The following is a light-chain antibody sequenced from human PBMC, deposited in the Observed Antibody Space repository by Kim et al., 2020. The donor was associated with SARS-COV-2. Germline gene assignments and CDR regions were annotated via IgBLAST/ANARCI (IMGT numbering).Light chain of an antibody. J-gene: IGKJ2*03. CDR2: WAS. Sequence: RATLNCKSNQTVLYNSNNQNYLAWYQQKPGQAPKLLIYWASIRESGVSDRFSGSGSETDFTLTISSLQAEDVAVYYCQQYYSTPPSFGQGTKLEI. CDR3: QQYYSTPPS. V-gene: IGKV4-1*01. CDR1: QTVLYNSNNQNY.